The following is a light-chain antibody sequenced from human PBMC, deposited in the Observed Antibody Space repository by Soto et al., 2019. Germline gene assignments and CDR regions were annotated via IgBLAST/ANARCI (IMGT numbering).Light chain of an antibody. CDR2: DAS. Sequence: EIVLTQSPATLSLSPGERVTLSCRASQNISISLAWYQQKPAQAPRLLIYDASNRATGIPARFSGSGSGTDFTLTISSLETEDFALYYCHQRHNWPPITFGGGTKVEIK. CDR1: QNISIS. J-gene: IGKJ4*01. CDR3: HQRHNWPPIT. V-gene: IGKV3-11*01.